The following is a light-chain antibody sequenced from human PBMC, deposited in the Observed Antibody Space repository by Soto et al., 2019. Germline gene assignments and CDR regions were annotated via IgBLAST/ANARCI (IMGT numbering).Light chain of an antibody. CDR2: DNS. J-gene: IGLJ2*01. CDR3: GTWDSSLSVVV. CDR1: YSNIGSNF. Sequence: QSVLTQSTSVSAAAGQKVTISCSGSYSNIGSNFVSWYQHFPGSAPRLVIYDNSQRPSGIPDRFSGSKSGSSATLAITGLQTGDEAHYYCGTWDSSLSVVVFVGGTKLTVL. V-gene: IGLV1-51*01.